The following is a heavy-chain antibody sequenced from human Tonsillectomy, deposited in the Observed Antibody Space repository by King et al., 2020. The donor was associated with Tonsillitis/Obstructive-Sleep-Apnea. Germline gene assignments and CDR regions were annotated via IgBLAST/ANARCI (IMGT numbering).Heavy chain of an antibody. CDR2: IKQDGSEK. D-gene: IGHD3-10*01. CDR1: GFTFSSYW. CDR3: ANELYYCGSGSYYRPGYYYDYGMDV. V-gene: IGHV3-7*03. J-gene: IGHJ6*02. Sequence: VQLVESGGGLVQPGGSLRLSCAASGFTFSSYWMSWVRQAPGKGLEWVANIKQDGSEKYYVDSVKGRFTISRDNAKNSLYLQMNRLRAEDTAVYYCANELYYCGSGSYYRPGYYYDYGMDVWGQGTTVTVSS.